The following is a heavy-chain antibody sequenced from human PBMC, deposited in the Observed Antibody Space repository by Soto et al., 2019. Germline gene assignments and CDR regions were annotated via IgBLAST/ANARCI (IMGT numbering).Heavy chain of an antibody. V-gene: IGHV3-7*05. J-gene: IGHJ6*02. CDR1: GFTFSSYW. Sequence: PGGSLRLSCAASGFTFSSYWMSWVRQAPGKGLEWVANIKQDGSEKYYVDSVKGRFTISRDNAKNSLYLQMNSLRAEDTAVYYCARDSSPWYYYGMDVWGQGTTVTVSS. CDR2: IKQDGSEK. CDR3: ARDSSPWYYYGMDV. D-gene: IGHD6-6*01.